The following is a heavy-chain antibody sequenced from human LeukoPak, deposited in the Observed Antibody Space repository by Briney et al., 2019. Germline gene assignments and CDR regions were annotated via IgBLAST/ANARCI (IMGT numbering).Heavy chain of an antibody. CDR3: AKKKVDVMGNQYYYYYGLDV. Sequence: SETLSLTCAFYGGSFSGYSLTWIRQPPGKGLEWIGEINHSGINHFNPSLKSRVTISADTSKKQVFLNLSSVTAADTAVYYCAKKKVDVMGNQYYYYYGLDVWGQGTTVTVSS. J-gene: IGHJ6*02. V-gene: IGHV4-34*01. CDR2: INHSGIN. CDR1: GGSFSGYS. D-gene: IGHD3-16*01.